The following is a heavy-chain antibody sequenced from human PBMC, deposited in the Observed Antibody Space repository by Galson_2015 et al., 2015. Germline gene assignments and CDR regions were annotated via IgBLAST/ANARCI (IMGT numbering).Heavy chain of an antibody. V-gene: IGHV4-39*01. CDR1: GGSISSSYY. Sequence: SETLSLTCTVSGGSISSSYYWSWIRQSPGKGLEWIGSIFYSGSIHHNPSLKSRVTLSVDTSKNQFSLKLSSVTAADTAMFFCARLSGDLFDYWGQGTLVTVSS. CDR2: IFYSGSI. CDR3: ARLSGDLFDY. D-gene: IGHD4-17*01. J-gene: IGHJ4*02.